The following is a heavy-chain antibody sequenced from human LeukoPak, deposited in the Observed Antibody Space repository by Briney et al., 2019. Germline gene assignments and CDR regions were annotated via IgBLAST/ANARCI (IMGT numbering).Heavy chain of an antibody. V-gene: IGHV3-11*03. CDR1: GFTFTDYY. Sequence: GGSLRLSCAASGFTFTDYYMSWIRQAPGKGLECVSYISSSSSYTSYADPVKGRFTISRDNAKNSLYLQMNSLRAEDTALYYCARSYCSGGSCSFFFDYWGQGTLVTVSS. D-gene: IGHD2-15*01. CDR3: ARSYCSGGSCSFFFDY. J-gene: IGHJ4*02. CDR2: ISSSSSYT.